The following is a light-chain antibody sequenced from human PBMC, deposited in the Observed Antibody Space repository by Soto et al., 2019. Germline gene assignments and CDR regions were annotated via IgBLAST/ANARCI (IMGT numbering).Light chain of an antibody. J-gene: IGLJ2*01. CDR2: KNF. CDR3: VTWDDSLYGVL. CDR1: TSNIGVNY. Sequence: SVLTQPPSASGTPGQGVTLSCSGGTSNIGVNYVYWYQQYPRTAPKLLIYKNFQRPSGVPDRFSASKSGTSASLAISGLRSEDEADYYCVTWDDSLYGVLFGGGNKLTVL. V-gene: IGLV1-47*01.